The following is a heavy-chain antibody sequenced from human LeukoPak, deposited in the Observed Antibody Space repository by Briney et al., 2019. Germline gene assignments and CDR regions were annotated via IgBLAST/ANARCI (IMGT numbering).Heavy chain of an antibody. V-gene: IGHV4-39*07. Sequence: SETLSLTCTVSGGSISSSSYYWGWIRQPPGKGLEWIGRIYTSGSTNYNPSLKSRVTMSVDTSKNQFSLKLSSVTAADTAVYYCARDVGGSGSYIFDYWGQGTLVTVSS. J-gene: IGHJ4*02. CDR3: ARDVGGSGSYIFDY. D-gene: IGHD3-10*01. CDR2: IYTSGST. CDR1: GGSISSSSYY.